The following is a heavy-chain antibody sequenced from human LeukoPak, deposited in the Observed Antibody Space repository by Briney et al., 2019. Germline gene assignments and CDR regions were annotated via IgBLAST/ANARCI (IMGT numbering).Heavy chain of an antibody. CDR2: IYYSGST. CDR3: ARLEWELNFDY. Sequence: ASGTLSLTCAVSGGSISTYYWNWIRQSPGKGLEWIGNIYYSGSTNYNPSLKSRVTISVDTSKNQFSLKLSSVTAADTAVYYCARLEWELNFDYWGQGTLVTVSS. V-gene: IGHV4-59*08. J-gene: IGHJ4*02. D-gene: IGHD1-26*01. CDR1: GGSISTYY.